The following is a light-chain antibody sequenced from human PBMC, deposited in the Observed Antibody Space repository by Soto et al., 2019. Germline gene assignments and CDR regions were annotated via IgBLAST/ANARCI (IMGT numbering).Light chain of an antibody. CDR1: QSVSSY. V-gene: IGKV1-39*01. Sequence: DIQMTQSPSSLSASVGDRVTMTCRASQSVSSYLNWYQKKPGKAPELLIYAASSLQSGVPSRFSGSGSGTDFTLTISSLHPEDFATYYCQQSYSTPPTFGQGTKVDIK. CDR3: QQSYSTPPT. CDR2: AAS. J-gene: IGKJ1*01.